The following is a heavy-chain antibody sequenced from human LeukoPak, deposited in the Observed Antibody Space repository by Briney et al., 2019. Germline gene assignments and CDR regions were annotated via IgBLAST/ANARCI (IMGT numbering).Heavy chain of an antibody. CDR1: GFTFRSHS. CDR2: ITGAGSI. D-gene: IGHD2/OR15-2a*01. J-gene: IGHJ4*02. V-gene: IGHV3-21*01. CDR3: VRDVIHSYFDI. Sequence: GGSLRLSCAASGFTFRSHSLDLVRQAPGKGLEWVSSITGAGSIQYADSVQGRFTISRDNTQNSIFLQMNSRRAEDTAVYYCVRDVIHSYFDIWGQGILVTVSS.